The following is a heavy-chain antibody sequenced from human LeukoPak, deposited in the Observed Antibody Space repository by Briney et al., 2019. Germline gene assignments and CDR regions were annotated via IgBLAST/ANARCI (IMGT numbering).Heavy chain of an antibody. CDR2: IYYSGST. Sequence: SETLSLTCTVSGGSISSGDYYWSWIRQPPGKGLEWIGYIYYSGSTNYNPSHKSRVTISVDTSKNQFSLKLRSVTAADTAVYYCARQFFGGKTPDAFDIWGQGTMVTVSS. D-gene: IGHD4-23*01. J-gene: IGHJ3*02. CDR3: ARQFFGGKTPDAFDI. CDR1: GGSISSGDYY. V-gene: IGHV4-30-4*01.